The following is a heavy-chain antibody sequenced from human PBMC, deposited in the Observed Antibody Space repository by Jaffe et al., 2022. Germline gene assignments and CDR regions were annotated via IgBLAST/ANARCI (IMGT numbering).Heavy chain of an antibody. CDR3: ARDNPKVRGVTHFDY. D-gene: IGHD3-10*01. V-gene: IGHV4-61*02. Sequence: QVQLQESGPGLVKPSQTLSLTCTVSGGSISSGSYYWSWIRQPAGKGLEWIGRIYTSGSTNYNPSLKSRVTISVDTSKNQFSLKLSSVTAADTAVYYCARDNPKVRGVTHFDYWGQGTLVTVSS. CDR2: IYTSGST. J-gene: IGHJ4*02. CDR1: GGSISSGSYY.